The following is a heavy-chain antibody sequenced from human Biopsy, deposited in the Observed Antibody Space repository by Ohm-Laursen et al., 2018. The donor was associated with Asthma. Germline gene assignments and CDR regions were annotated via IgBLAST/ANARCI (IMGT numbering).Heavy chain of an antibody. V-gene: IGHV5-51*01. J-gene: IGHJ4*02. Sequence: SLRISCKASGFTFSDAWIGWVRQMPGKGLEWMGIIFAANSEAKYSPSFQGQVTISADMSISTAFLQWSSLKASDTAIYYCARFIDGTFFVDYWGQGTLVTVSS. CDR3: ARFIDGTFFVDY. D-gene: IGHD1-7*01. CDR1: GFTFSDAW. CDR2: IFAANSEA.